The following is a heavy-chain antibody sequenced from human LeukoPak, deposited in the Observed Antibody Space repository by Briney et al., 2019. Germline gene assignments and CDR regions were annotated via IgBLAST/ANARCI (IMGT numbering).Heavy chain of an antibody. CDR3: ARDGWSPDY. CDR1: GFTFSRYW. V-gene: IGHV3-7*01. Sequence: PGGSLRLSCAASGFTFSRYWMSWVRQAPGKGLEWVANIKQDGSEKYYVDSVKGRFTISRDSAKNSLYLQMNSLRAEDTAVYYCARDGWSPDYWGQGTLVTVSS. CDR2: IKQDGSEK. J-gene: IGHJ4*02.